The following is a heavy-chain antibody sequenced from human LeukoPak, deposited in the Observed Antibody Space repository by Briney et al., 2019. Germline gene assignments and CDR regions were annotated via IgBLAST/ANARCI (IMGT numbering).Heavy chain of an antibody. Sequence: PGGSLRLSCAASGFTFSNYAIHWVRQAPGKGLEWVAFISCDGSNKHYADSVKGRFTISRDNSKNTLYLQMNSLRPEDTAVYYCARARFGYNRGPFDYWGQGILVTVSS. V-gene: IGHV3-30-3*01. CDR1: GFTFSNYA. J-gene: IGHJ4*02. D-gene: IGHD5-24*01. CDR3: ARARFGYNRGPFDY. CDR2: ISCDGSNK.